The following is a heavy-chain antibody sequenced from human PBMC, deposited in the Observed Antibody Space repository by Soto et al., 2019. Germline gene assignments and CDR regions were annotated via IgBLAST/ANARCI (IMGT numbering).Heavy chain of an antibody. Sequence: ASVKVSCKASGFNFTSSAVQWVRQARGQRLEWIGWIVVGSGNTNYAQKFQERVTITRDMSTSTAYMELSSLRSEDTAVYYCAGPSPTSGSYRNLDYWGQGTLVTVSS. J-gene: IGHJ4*02. V-gene: IGHV1-58*01. D-gene: IGHD1-26*01. CDR2: IVVGSGNT. CDR1: GFNFTSSA. CDR3: AGPSPTSGSYRNLDY.